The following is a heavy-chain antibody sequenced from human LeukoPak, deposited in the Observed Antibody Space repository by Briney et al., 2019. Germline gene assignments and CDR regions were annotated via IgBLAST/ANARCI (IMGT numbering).Heavy chain of an antibody. Sequence: GGSLRLSCAASGFTFSSYGMHWVRQAPGKGLEWVAVISYDGSNKYYADSVKGRFTISRDNSKNTLYPQMNSLRAEDTAVYYCATQWPDYWGQGTLVTVSS. CDR2: ISYDGSNK. CDR1: GFTFSSYG. V-gene: IGHV3-30*03. D-gene: IGHD6-19*01. CDR3: ATQWPDY. J-gene: IGHJ4*02.